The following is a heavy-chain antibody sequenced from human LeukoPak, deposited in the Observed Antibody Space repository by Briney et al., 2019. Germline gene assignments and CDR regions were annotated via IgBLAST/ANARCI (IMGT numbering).Heavy chain of an antibody. J-gene: IGHJ4*02. CDR3: ARGSPGGAAYDY. Sequence: KLQGRVTMTTDTSTSIAYMELRSLRSDDTAIYYCARGSPGGAAYDYWGQGTLVTVSS. D-gene: IGHD2-15*01. V-gene: IGHV1-18*01.